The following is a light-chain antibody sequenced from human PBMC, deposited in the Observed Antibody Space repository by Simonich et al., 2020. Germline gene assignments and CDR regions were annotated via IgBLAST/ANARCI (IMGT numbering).Light chain of an antibody. J-gene: IGKJ4*01. CDR2: EVS. CDR1: QSLLHSDGKTY. CDR3: MQSIQLPLT. Sequence: DIVMTQTPLSLSVTPGQPASISCNSSQSLLHSDGKTYLYWYLQKPGQSPQLLIYEVSKRCSGVPERFSGSGSGTDFTLKISRVEAEDVGVYYCMQSIQLPLTFGGGTKVEIK. V-gene: IGKV2D-29*02.